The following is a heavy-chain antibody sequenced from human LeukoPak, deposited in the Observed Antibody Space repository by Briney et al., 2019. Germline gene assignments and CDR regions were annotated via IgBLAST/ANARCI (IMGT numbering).Heavy chain of an antibody. CDR3: AKSPYSSGYYYLY. V-gene: IGHV3-23*01. Sequence: GGSLRLSCAASGFTFSSYAMSWVRQAPGKGLEWVSAISGSGGSTYYPDSVKGRFTISRDNSKNTLYLQMNSLRAEDTAVYYCAKSPYSSGYYYLYWGQGTLVTVSS. CDR1: GFTFSSYA. CDR2: ISGSGGST. J-gene: IGHJ4*02. D-gene: IGHD3-22*01.